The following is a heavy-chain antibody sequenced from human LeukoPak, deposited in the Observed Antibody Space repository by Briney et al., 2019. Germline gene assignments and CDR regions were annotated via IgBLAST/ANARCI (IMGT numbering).Heavy chain of an antibody. V-gene: IGHV3-7*03. CDR3: ARHPRSTSFNWFDP. CDR2: IKQDGSEK. D-gene: IGHD2-2*01. CDR1: GFTFSSYW. J-gene: IGHJ5*02. Sequence: PGGSLRLSCAASGFTFSSYWMSRVRQAPGKGLEWVANIKQDGSEKYYVDSVKGRFTISRDNAKNSLYLQMNSLRAEDTAVYYCARHPRSTSFNWFDPWGQGTLVTVSS.